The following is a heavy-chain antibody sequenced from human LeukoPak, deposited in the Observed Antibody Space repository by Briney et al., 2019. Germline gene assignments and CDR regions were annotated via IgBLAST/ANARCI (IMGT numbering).Heavy chain of an antibody. Sequence: SETLSLTCTVYGGSIGSYYWSWIRQPPGKGLEWIGCIFYSGSTNYNPSLKSRVTILVDTSKNQLSLKLSSVSAADTAVYYCAKSYSSGWDFDYWGQGTLVTVSS. CDR2: IFYSGST. J-gene: IGHJ4*02. V-gene: IGHV4-59*08. CDR1: GGSIGSYY. CDR3: AKSYSSGWDFDY. D-gene: IGHD6-19*01.